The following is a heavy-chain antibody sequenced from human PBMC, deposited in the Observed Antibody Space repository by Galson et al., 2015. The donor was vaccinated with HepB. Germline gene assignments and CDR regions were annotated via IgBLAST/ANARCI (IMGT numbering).Heavy chain of an antibody. CDR1: GFTFSSYS. D-gene: IGHD4-17*01. CDR3: AKYYGDYAGGDY. J-gene: IGHJ4*02. Sequence: SLRLSCAASGFTFSSYSMNWVRQAPGKGLKWVSSISSSSRYIYYADSVKGRFTISRDNAKNSLYLQVNSLRAEDTAVYYCAKYYGDYAGGDYWGQGTLVTVSS. CDR2: ISSSSRYI. V-gene: IGHV3-21*01.